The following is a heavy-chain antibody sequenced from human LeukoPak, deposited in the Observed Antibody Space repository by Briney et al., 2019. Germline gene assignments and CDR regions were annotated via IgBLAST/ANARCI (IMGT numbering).Heavy chain of an antibody. CDR3: ASPAGSGWYEAGY. CDR2: IYPGDSDT. V-gene: IGHV5-51*01. J-gene: IGHJ4*02. Sequence: GESLQISCKGSGYSFTSYWIGWVRQLPGKGLEWMGIIYPGDSDTRYSPSFQGQVTISADKSISTAYLQWSSLKASDTAMYYCASPAGSGWYEAGYWGQGTLVTVSS. CDR1: GYSFTSYW. D-gene: IGHD6-19*01.